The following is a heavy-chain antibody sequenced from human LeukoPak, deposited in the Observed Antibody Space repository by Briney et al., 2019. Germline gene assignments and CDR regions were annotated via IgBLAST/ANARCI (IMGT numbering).Heavy chain of an antibody. D-gene: IGHD6-19*01. CDR3: ARVASGWYYFDY. J-gene: IGHJ4*02. Sequence: SVKVSCKASGGTFSSYAISWVRQAPGQGLEWMGGIIPIFGTANYAQKFQGRVTITADESTSTAYMELSSLRSEDTAVYYCARVASGWYYFDYWGQGTLVTVSS. V-gene: IGHV1-69*01. CDR2: IIPIFGTA. CDR1: GGTFSSYA.